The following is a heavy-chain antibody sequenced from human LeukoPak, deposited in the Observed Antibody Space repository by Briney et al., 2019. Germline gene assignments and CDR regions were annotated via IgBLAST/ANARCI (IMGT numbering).Heavy chain of an antibody. D-gene: IGHD2-2*01. CDR3: ARVGRSTSRRRGPYYYYGMDV. Sequence: ASVKVSCKASGYTFTSYDINWVRQATGQGLEWMGWMNPNSGNTGYAQKFQGRVTMTRNTSISTAYMELSSLRSEDTAVYYCARVGRSTSRRRGPYYYYGMDVWGQGTTVTVSS. CDR2: MNPNSGNT. J-gene: IGHJ6*02. V-gene: IGHV1-8*01. CDR1: GYTFTSYD.